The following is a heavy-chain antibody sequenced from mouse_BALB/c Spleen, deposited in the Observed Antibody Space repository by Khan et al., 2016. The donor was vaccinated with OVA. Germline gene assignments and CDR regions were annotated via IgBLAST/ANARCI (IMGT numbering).Heavy chain of an antibody. CDR1: GYSITSGYG. D-gene: IGHD1-2*01. J-gene: IGHJ2*01. V-gene: IGHV3-2*02. CDR2: ISYSGST. CDR3: ARTARIKY. Sequence: EVQLQESGPGLVKPSQSLSLTCTVTGYSITSGYGWNWIRQFPGNKLEWMGYISYSGSTNYNPSLKSRISITRDTSKNQFFLQFNSVTTEDTATXYCARTARIKYWGQGTTLTGSS.